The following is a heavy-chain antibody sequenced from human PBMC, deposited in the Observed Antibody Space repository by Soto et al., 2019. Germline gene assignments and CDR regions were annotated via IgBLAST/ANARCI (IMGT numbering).Heavy chain of an antibody. J-gene: IGHJ5*02. D-gene: IGHD2-8*01. CDR1: GFTFSSYS. Sequence: WGCLSLSCAASGFTFSSYSMNWVRQAPGKGLEWISYITGSGGTIYYADSVKGRFIISRDNAKNSLYLQMKSLRDEDTAVYYCARDNGMAGSFDPWGQGTLVTVSS. CDR2: ITGSGGTI. CDR3: ARDNGMAGSFDP. V-gene: IGHV3-48*02.